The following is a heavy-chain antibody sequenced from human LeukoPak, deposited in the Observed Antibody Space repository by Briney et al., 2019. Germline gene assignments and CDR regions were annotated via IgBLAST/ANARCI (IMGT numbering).Heavy chain of an antibody. CDR3: AKNGGDVEF. CDR2: IKEDGSET. CDR1: GFTFSNFY. D-gene: IGHD2-21*01. J-gene: IGHJ4*02. V-gene: IGHV3-7*01. Sequence: GGSLRLSCAASGFTFSNFYMTWVRQAPGKGLEWVANIKEDGSETNYVDSVKDRFTISRDNAKNSLYLQMNNLRVEDTAVYYCAKNGGDVEFRGQGTLVTVSS.